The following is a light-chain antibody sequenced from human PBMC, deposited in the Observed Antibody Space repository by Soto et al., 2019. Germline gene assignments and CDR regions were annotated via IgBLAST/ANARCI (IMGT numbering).Light chain of an antibody. CDR3: QQSYSTPYT. V-gene: IGKV1-39*01. Sequence: DIQMTQSPSSLSASVGDRVTITCRASQSISSYLNWYQQKPGKAPKLLIYAASSLQSGVPSRFSDSGSGTDFTLTISSLQPEDFATYYCQQSYSTPYTFGQGTKVDI. J-gene: IGKJ2*01. CDR1: QSISSY. CDR2: AAS.